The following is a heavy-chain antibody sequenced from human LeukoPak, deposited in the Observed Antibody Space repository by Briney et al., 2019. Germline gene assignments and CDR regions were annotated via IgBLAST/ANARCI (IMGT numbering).Heavy chain of an antibody. D-gene: IGHD3-3*01. CDR2: IKQDGSEK. CDR3: ARDGGITIFGVVITYMDV. Sequence: GGSLRLSCAASGFTFSSYWMGWVRQAPGKGLEWVANIKQDGSEKYYVDSVKGRFTISRDNAKNSLYLQMNSLRAEDTAVYYCARDGGITIFGVVITYMDVWGKGTTVTVSS. J-gene: IGHJ6*03. V-gene: IGHV3-7*01. CDR1: GFTFSSYW.